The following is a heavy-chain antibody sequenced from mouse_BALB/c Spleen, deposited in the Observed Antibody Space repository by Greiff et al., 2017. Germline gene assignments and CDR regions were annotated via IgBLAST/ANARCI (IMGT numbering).Heavy chain of an antibody. Sequence: QVQLQQSGPELVKPGASVKISCKASGYAFSSSWMNWVKQRPGQGLEWIGRIYPGDGDTNYNGKFKGKATLTADKSSSTAYMQLSSLTSVDSAVYFCAREGVRRGPHYAMDYWGQGTSVTVSS. D-gene: IGHD2-14*01. J-gene: IGHJ4*01. V-gene: IGHV1-82*01. CDR2: IYPGDGDT. CDR3: AREGVRRGPHYAMDY. CDR1: GYAFSSSW.